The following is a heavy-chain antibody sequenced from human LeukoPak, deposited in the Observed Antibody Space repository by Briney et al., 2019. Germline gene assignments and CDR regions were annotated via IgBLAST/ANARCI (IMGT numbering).Heavy chain of an antibody. Sequence: PSETLSLTCAVYGGSFSGYYWSWIRQPPGKGLEWIGEINHSGSTNYNPSLKSRVTISVDTSKNQFSLKLSSVTAADTAVYYCARVYCSGGSCYAYFDYWGQGTLVTVSS. V-gene: IGHV4-34*01. CDR3: ARVYCSGGSCYAYFDY. D-gene: IGHD2-15*01. J-gene: IGHJ4*02. CDR1: GGSFSGYY. CDR2: INHSGST.